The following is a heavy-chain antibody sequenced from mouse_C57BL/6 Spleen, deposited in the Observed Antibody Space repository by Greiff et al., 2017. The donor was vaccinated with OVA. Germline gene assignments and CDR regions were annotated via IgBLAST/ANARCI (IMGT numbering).Heavy chain of an antibody. J-gene: IGHJ3*01. Sequence: VQLQQSGAELVKPGASVKLSCKASGYTFTSYWMHWVKQRPGQGLEWIGMIHPNSGSTNYNEKFKSKATLTVDKSSSTAYMQLSSLTSEDSAVYYCARSGGNYFFAYWGQGTLVTVSA. D-gene: IGHD2-1*01. CDR3: ARSGGNYFFAY. CDR2: IHPNSGST. V-gene: IGHV1-64*01. CDR1: GYTFTSYW.